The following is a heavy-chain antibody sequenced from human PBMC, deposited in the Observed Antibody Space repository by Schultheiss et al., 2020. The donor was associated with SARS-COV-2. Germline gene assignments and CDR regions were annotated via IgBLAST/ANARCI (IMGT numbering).Heavy chain of an antibody. D-gene: IGHD6-6*01. CDR1: GGSISSGGYY. Sequence: SETLSLTCTVSGGSISSGGYYWSWIRQHPGKGLEWIGYIYYSGSTYYNPSLKSRVTISVDTSKNQFSLKLSSVTAADTAVYYCARFSSSSSGGFDYWGQGTLVTVSS. V-gene: IGHV4-31*03. CDR3: ARFSSSSSGGFDY. CDR2: IYYSGST. J-gene: IGHJ4*02.